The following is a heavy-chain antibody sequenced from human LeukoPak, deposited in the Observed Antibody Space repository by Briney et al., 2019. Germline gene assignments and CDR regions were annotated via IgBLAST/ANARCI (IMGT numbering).Heavy chain of an antibody. J-gene: IGHJ6*03. Sequence: GGSLRLSCAASGFTFSSYAMHWVRQAPGKGLEWVAVISYDGSNKYYADSVKGRFTISRDNSKNTLYLQMNSLRAEDTAVYYCAKGGIRGGARYYYYYMDVWGKGTTVTVSS. CDR2: ISYDGSNK. CDR3: AKGGIRGGARYYYYYMDV. V-gene: IGHV3-30-3*01. D-gene: IGHD3-16*01. CDR1: GFTFSSYA.